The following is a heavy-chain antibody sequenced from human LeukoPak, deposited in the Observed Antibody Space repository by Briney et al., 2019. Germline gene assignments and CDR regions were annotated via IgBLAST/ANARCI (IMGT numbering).Heavy chain of an antibody. CDR2: IRSKANSYAT. Sequence: GGSLRLSCAASGFTFSGSAMHWVRQASGKGLEWVGRIRSKANSYATAYAASVKGRFTISRDDSKNTAYLQMNSLRAEDTAVYYCARAGKLGSGWYFDCWGQGTLVTVSS. CDR3: ARAGKLGSGWYFDC. J-gene: IGHJ4*02. D-gene: IGHD6-19*01. V-gene: IGHV3-73*01. CDR1: GFTFSGSA.